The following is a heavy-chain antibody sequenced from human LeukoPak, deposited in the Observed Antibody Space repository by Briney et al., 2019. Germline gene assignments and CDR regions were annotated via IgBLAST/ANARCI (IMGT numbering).Heavy chain of an antibody. Sequence: GGSLRLSCAASGFTFSSYAMSWVRQAPGKGLEWVTGISGSGSNTYYADSVKGRFTISRDSSKNTLYLEMDSLRAEDTAVYYCAKDGLFQHTYGSDYWGQGTLVTVSS. V-gene: IGHV3-23*01. CDR3: AKDGLFQHTYGSDY. CDR2: ISGSGSNT. J-gene: IGHJ4*02. CDR1: GFTFSSYA. D-gene: IGHD5-18*01.